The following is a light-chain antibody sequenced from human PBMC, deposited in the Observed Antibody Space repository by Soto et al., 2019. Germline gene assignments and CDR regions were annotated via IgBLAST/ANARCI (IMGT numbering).Light chain of an antibody. CDR2: ATS. Sequence: EIVLTQAAGTLSLSPGERATLSCRASQSVSSNYLAWYQQKPGQAPRLLIYATSSRATGIPDRFSGSGSGTDFTLAISRLEPEDFAVYYCHQYGYSSWTFGQGTKV. V-gene: IGKV3-20*01. CDR1: QSVSSNY. J-gene: IGKJ1*01. CDR3: HQYGYSSWT.